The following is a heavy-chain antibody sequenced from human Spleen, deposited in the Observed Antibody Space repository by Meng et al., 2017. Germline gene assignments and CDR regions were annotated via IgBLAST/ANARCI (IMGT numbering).Heavy chain of an antibody. CDR2: MKSNVDGGTE. CDR1: VFTFSNAL. CDR3: AGHVDY. Sequence: VHLVVSVAGFLQPWGSLRLSCAASVFTFSNALMPCDRQAPGWVLEWICRMKSNVDGGTEDYAATVKDRFYITRYETENTDNRQMNSLKTEDTAVYYGAGHVDYWGHGTLVTVSS. V-gene: IGHV3-15*01. J-gene: IGHJ4*01.